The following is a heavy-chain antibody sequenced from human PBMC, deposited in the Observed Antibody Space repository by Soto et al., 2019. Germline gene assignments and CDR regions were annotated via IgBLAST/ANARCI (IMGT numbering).Heavy chain of an antibody. D-gene: IGHD3-22*01. J-gene: IGHJ6*02. CDR2: IKDDGSEK. V-gene: IGHV3-7*05. CDR3: ARDWGTPGRGSAVGYFYHYGMDV. Sequence: EVQLVESGGGLVQPGGSLRLSCLASEFTFNTYWMNWVRQAPGRGLEWVANIKDDGSEKNYVDSVKGRFTISRDNAKNSLYLQMNSPRGEDTSVYFCARDWGTPGRGSAVGYFYHYGMDVWGQGPTVTVSS. CDR1: EFTFNTYW.